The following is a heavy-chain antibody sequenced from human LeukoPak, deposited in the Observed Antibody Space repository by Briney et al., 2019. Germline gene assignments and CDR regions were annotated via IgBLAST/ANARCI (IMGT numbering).Heavy chain of an antibody. J-gene: IGHJ6*03. CDR1: GGSLSSYY. V-gene: IGHV4-4*07. CDR3: ARENTYYDFWSGYYTDYYYYYMDV. D-gene: IGHD3-3*01. CDR2: IYTSGST. Sequence: PSETLSLTCTVSGGSLSSYYWSWIRHPAGKGLEWIGRIYTSGSTNYNPSLKSRVTMSVDTSKNQFSLKLSSVTAADTAVYYCARENTYYDFWSGYYTDYYYYYMDVWGKGTTVTVSS.